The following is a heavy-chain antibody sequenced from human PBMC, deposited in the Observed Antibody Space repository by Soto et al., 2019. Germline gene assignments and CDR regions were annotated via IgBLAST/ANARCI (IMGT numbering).Heavy chain of an antibody. CDR1: GGSISSYY. J-gene: IGHJ6*03. CDR2: IYYSGST. V-gene: IGHV4-59*01. Sequence: SETLSLTCTVSGGSISSYYWSWIRQPPEKGLEWIGYIYYSGSTNYNPSLKSRVTISVDTSKNQFSLKLSSVTAADTAVYYCARERTFWSGYSPPHYYSMDVWGKGTTVTVSS. CDR3: ARERTFWSGYSPPHYYSMDV. D-gene: IGHD3-3*01.